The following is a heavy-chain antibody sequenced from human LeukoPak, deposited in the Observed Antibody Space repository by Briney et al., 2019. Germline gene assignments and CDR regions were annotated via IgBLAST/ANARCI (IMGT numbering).Heavy chain of an antibody. CDR3: ARDRKDFWSGYYSHYYMDV. J-gene: IGHJ6*03. CDR2: IKQDGSEK. D-gene: IGHD3-3*01. V-gene: IGHV3-7*01. Sequence: GGSLRLSCAASGFTFSSYWMSWVRQAPGKGLEWVANIKQDGSEKYYVDSVKGRFTISRDNAKNSLYLQMNSLRAEDTAVYYCARDRKDFWSGYYSHYYMDVWGKGTTVTVSS. CDR1: GFTFSSYW.